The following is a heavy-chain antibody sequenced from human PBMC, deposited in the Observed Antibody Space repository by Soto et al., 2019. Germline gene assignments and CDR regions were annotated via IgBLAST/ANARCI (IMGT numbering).Heavy chain of an antibody. CDR2: IWYDGSNT. D-gene: IGHD7-27*01. V-gene: IGHV3-33*01. J-gene: IGHJ4*02. Sequence: PGGSLRLSCAASGFIFSSFGVHWVRQAPGKGLEWVAHIWYDGSNTYYADSVKGRFTISRDNSRNTLYLQMNSLRAEDTAVYHCVRDLLGSGGHFDYWGQGTPVTVSS. CDR3: VRDLLGSGGHFDY. CDR1: GFIFSSFG.